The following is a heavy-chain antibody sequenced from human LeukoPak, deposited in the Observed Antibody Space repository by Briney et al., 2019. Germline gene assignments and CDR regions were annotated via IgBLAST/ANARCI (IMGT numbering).Heavy chain of an antibody. J-gene: IGHJ4*02. CDR1: GFTFSSYS. CDR2: ISSSSSYI. CDR3: AKALSNAGLSGFFDY. D-gene: IGHD4-11*01. V-gene: IGHV3-21*04. Sequence: GGSLRLSCAASGFTFSSYSMNWVRQAPGKGLEWVSSISSSSSYIYYADSVKGRFTISRDNSKNTLYLQMNSLRAEDTAVYYCAKALSNAGLSGFFDYWGQGTLVTVSS.